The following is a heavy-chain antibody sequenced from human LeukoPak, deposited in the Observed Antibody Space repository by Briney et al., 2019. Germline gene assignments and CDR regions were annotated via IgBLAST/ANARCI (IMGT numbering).Heavy chain of an antibody. D-gene: IGHD3-10*01. V-gene: IGHV4-34*01. Sequence: SETLSLTCAVYGGSFSGYYWSWIRQPPGKGLEWIGEINHSGGTNYNPSLKSRVTISVDTSKNQFSLKLSSVTAADTAVYYCARDNPGSSGPHNWFDPWGQGTLVTVSS. CDR3: ARDNPGSSGPHNWFDP. J-gene: IGHJ5*02. CDR1: GGSFSGYY. CDR2: INHSGGT.